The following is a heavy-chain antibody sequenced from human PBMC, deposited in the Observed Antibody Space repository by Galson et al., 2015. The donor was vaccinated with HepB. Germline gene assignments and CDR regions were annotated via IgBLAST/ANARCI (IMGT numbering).Heavy chain of an antibody. CDR3: ARDVAYCSNGECLYFFDY. V-gene: IGHV1-18*01. D-gene: IGHD2-8*01. CDR1: GYPFSSYG. Sequence: SVKVSCKAFGYPFSSYGISWLRQAPGRGLEWVGWISGHNGDTQYAQKVQDRVTMTTDTSSTTVYMELRSLRSDDTAVYFCARDVAYCSNGECLYFFDYWGQGTLVTVSS. J-gene: IGHJ4*02. CDR2: ISGHNGDT.